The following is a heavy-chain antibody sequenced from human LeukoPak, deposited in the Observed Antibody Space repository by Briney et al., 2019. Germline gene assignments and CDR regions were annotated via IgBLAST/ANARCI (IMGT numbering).Heavy chain of an antibody. Sequence: RASVKVSCKASGYTFTSYGISWVRQAPGQGLEWMGWISAYNGNTNYAQNLQGRVTMTTDTSTSTAYMELRSLRSDDTAVYYCARGSVVVPAATTGDYWGQGTLVTVSS. CDR3: ARGSVVVPAATTGDY. CDR2: ISAYNGNT. D-gene: IGHD2-2*01. CDR1: GYTFTSYG. J-gene: IGHJ4*02. V-gene: IGHV1-18*01.